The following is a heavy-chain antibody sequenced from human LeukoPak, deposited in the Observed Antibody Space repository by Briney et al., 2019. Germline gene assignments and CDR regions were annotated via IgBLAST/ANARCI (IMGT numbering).Heavy chain of an antibody. J-gene: IGHJ4*02. D-gene: IGHD2-15*01. CDR3: AKDLRGYCSGGSCKTIDY. V-gene: IGHV3-30*02. CDR1: GFTFSIYG. Sequence: GGSLRLSCVASGFTFSIYGMHWVRQAPGKGLEWVAFIRYDGSNIYYADSVKGRFTISRDNSKNTVYLQMNSLRAEDTAVYYCAKDLRGYCSGGSCKTIDYWGQGTLVTVYS. CDR2: IRYDGSNI.